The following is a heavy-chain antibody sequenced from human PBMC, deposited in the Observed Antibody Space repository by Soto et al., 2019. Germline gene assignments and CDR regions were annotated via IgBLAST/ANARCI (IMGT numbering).Heavy chain of an antibody. CDR2: ISSTTNYI. CDR1: GFTFSRYS. Sequence: LRLSCAAPGFTFSRYSMNWVRQAPGKGLEWVSSISSTTNYIYYADSMKGRFTVSRDNAKNSVYLDMNSLSAEDTAVYYCARESEDLTSNFDYWGQGTLVTVSS. V-gene: IGHV3-21*01. J-gene: IGHJ4*02. CDR3: ARESEDLTSNFDY.